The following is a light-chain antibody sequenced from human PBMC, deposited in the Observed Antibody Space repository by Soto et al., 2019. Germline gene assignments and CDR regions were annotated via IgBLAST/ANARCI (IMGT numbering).Light chain of an antibody. J-gene: IGKJ1*01. CDR2: DAS. CDR3: QQYNSYWT. CDR1: QSLNSL. V-gene: IGKV1-5*01. Sequence: DIQMTQSPSTLSASVGDRVTITCRASQSLNSLLAWYQQKPGRAPKLLIYDASSLESGVPSRFSGSGSGTEFTLTISSLQPDDFATYYCQQYNSYWTFGQGTRWIS.